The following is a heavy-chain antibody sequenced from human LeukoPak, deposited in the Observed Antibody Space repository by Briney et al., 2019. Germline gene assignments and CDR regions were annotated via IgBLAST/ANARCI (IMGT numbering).Heavy chain of an antibody. CDR1: GVTVRSNY. V-gene: IGHV3-53*01. CDR2: LYSGGNT. J-gene: IGHJ4*02. CDR3: AIYVGGSGPFDY. D-gene: IGHD3-10*01. Sequence: GGSLRLSCAVSGVTVRSNYMSWVRQAPGKGLEWVSVLYSGGNTYYADSVKGRFTISGDSSKNTLYLQMNSLRAEDTAVYYCAIYVGGSGPFDYWGQGTLVTVSS.